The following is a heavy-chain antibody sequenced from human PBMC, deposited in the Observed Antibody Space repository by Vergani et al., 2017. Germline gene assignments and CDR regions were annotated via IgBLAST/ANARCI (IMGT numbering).Heavy chain of an antibody. V-gene: IGHV1-69*15. CDR1: GGTFSSYA. D-gene: IGHD6-13*01. J-gene: IGHJ4*02. CDR3: ARDRLYSSSPNFDY. Sequence: QVQLVQSGAEVKKPGASVKVSCKASGGTFSSYAISWVRQAPGQGLEWMGRIIPIFGTANYAQKFQGRVTITADESTSTADMELSSLRSEDTAVYYCARDRLYSSSPNFDYWGQGTLVTVSS. CDR2: IIPIFGTA.